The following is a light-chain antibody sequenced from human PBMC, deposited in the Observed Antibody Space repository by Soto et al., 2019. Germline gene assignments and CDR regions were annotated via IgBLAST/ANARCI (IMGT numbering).Light chain of an antibody. Sequence: DIQMTQSPSSLSASVGDRVTITCGASQGIRIELGWYQQKPGKPPKRLIYAASSLESGVPSRFSGSGSGTDFNFTLGRLQPEGGATYYCLQHYSFPRTFGQGAKVYIK. CDR2: AAS. V-gene: IGKV1-17*01. CDR1: QGIRIE. J-gene: IGKJ1*01. CDR3: LQHYSFPRT.